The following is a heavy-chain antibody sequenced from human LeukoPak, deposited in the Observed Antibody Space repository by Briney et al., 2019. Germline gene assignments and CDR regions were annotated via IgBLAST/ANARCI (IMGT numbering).Heavy chain of an antibody. CDR2: IYYSGST. J-gene: IGHJ4*02. D-gene: IGHD3-10*01. CDR3: ARRDSEVRGVISDC. Sequence: SETLSLTCTVSGGSISSSSYYWGWIRQPPGKGLEWIGSIYYSGSTYYNPSLKSRVTIPVDTSKNQFSLKLSSVTAADTAVYYCARRDSEVRGVISDCWGQGTLVTVSS. CDR1: GGSISSSSYY. V-gene: IGHV4-39*01.